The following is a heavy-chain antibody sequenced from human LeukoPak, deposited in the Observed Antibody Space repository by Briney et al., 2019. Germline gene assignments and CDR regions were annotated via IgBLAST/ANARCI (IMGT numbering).Heavy chain of an antibody. Sequence: GGSLRLSCAASGFTFSSCWMSWVRQTPGRGLEWVAIINLDGSQKYYVDSIKGRFTISRDNAKNSLSLQMNSLNVDDTGVYFCTRDALFGSGRTHLDFWSQGTLVSVSS. J-gene: IGHJ4*02. D-gene: IGHD3-10*01. CDR2: INLDGSQK. CDR1: GFTFSSCW. CDR3: TRDALFGSGRTHLDF. V-gene: IGHV3-7*04.